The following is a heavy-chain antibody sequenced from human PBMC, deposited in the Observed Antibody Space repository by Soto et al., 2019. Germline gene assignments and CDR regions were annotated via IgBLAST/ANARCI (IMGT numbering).Heavy chain of an antibody. CDR2: ITSDGTGT. J-gene: IGHJ4*02. CDR1: GFTFSDYW. V-gene: IGHV3-74*01. CDR3: VRELASCVGDCLPY. D-gene: IGHD2-21*02. Sequence: GGSLRLSCSASGFTFSDYWMHWVRQAPGKGLVWVSRITSDGTGTNYADSVKGRFTISRDNAKNTLYLQMNSLRAEDTAVYYSVRELASCVGDCLPYWGQGTLVTVSS.